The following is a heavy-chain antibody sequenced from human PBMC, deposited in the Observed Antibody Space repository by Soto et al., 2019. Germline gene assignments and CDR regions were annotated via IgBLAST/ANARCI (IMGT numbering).Heavy chain of an antibody. Sequence: SETLSLTCAVYGGSFSGYYWSWIRQPPGKGLEWIGEINHSGSTNYNPSLKSRVTISVDPSTNLFSLKLSSVTAADTAVYYCARGKYDFWSGYYPYYYYMDVWGQGTLVTVSS. CDR3: ARGKYDFWSGYYPYYYYMDV. D-gene: IGHD3-3*01. CDR2: INHSGST. J-gene: IGHJ6*03. V-gene: IGHV4-34*01. CDR1: GGSFSGYY.